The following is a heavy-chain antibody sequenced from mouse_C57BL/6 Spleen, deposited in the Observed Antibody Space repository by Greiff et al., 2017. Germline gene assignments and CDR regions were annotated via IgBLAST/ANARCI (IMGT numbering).Heavy chain of an antibody. CDR1: GYTFTSYW. Sequence: VQLQQPGAELVKPGASVKLSCKASGYTFTSYWMHWVKQRPGQGLEWIGMIHPNSGSTNYNEKFKSKATLTVDKSSSTAYMQLSSLTAEDSAVYYCARRGYGSSYDYGGQGTTLTVSS. V-gene: IGHV1-64*01. J-gene: IGHJ2*01. D-gene: IGHD1-1*01. CDR2: IHPNSGST. CDR3: ARRGYGSSYDY.